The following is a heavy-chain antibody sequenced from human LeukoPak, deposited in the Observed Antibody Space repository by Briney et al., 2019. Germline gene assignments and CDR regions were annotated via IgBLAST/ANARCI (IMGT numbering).Heavy chain of an antibody. V-gene: IGHV3-23*01. J-gene: IGHJ3*02. D-gene: IGHD2-15*01. CDR3: ARACSGGGCYLAAFDI. CDR1: AFTFSNYA. Sequence: GGSLRLSCAASAFTFSNYAMSWVRQAPGKGLEWVSAVSATGGSSYYADSMKGRFTISRDNSKSTLFLQMDSLRAEDTAVYYCARACSGGGCYLAAFDIWGRGTMVTVSS. CDR2: VSATGGSS.